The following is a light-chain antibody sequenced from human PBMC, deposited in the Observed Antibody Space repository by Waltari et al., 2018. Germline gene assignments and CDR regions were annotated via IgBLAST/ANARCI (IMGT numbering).Light chain of an antibody. CDR2: GAS. CDR1: QSLTTN. J-gene: IGKJ3*01. Sequence: EIVLTQSPTTLSVSPGERVTLSYRASQSLTTNLAWYQQKPGQAPRLLVYGASIRISDIPARFSGSGSGTEFTLTISSLQSEDFALYFCQKYNQWPANFGPGTKVDIK. V-gene: IGKV3-15*01. CDR3: QKYNQWPAN.